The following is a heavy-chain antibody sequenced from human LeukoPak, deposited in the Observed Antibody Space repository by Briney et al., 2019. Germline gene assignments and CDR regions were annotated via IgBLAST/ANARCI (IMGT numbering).Heavy chain of an antibody. CDR1: GFTFSSYW. D-gene: IGHD6-19*01. Sequence: GGSLRLSCAASGFTFSSYWMSWVRQAPGKGLEWVAFIRYDGSNKYYADSVKGRFTISRDNSKNTLYLQMNSLRAEDTAVYYCARAVAIDYWGQGTLVTVSS. J-gene: IGHJ4*02. CDR3: ARAVAIDY. CDR2: IRYDGSNK. V-gene: IGHV3-30*02.